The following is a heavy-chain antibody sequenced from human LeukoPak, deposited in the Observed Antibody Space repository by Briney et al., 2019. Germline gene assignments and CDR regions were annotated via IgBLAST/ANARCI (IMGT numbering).Heavy chain of an antibody. Sequence: ASVKVSCKASGYTFTGYYMHWVRQAPGQGLEWMGWINPNSGGTNYAQKFQGRVTMTEDTSTDTAYMELSSLRSEDTAVYYCATDHSGGWYWFDPWGQGTLVTVSS. CDR1: GYTFTGYY. J-gene: IGHJ5*02. CDR3: ATDHSGGWYWFDP. CDR2: INPNSGGT. V-gene: IGHV1-2*02. D-gene: IGHD6-19*01.